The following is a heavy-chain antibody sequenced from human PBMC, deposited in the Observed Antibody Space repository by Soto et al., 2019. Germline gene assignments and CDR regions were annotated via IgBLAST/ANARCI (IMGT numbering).Heavy chain of an antibody. J-gene: IGHJ4*02. Sequence: GESLKISCKASGYSFSTYWIAWVRQRPGKGLDWMGIIYPGDSDTRYSPSFQGQVTISVDNSIDTAYLEWTTLRASDSAMYYCARHSLAIKPGDYWGQGTRVTVSS. CDR2: IYPGDSDT. V-gene: IGHV5-51*01. D-gene: IGHD5-12*01. CDR3: ARHSLAIKPGDY. CDR1: GYSFSTYW.